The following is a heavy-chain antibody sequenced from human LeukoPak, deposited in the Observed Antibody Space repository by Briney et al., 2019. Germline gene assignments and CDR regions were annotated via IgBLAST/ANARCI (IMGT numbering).Heavy chain of an antibody. V-gene: IGHV3-9*01. D-gene: IGHD4/OR15-4a*01. CDR3: ALSRYGAGYYYFDY. CDR2: ISWNSGSM. Sequence: GGSLRLSCAASGFTFDDYAMHWVRQAPGKGLEWVSGISWNSGSMGYADSVKGRFTISRDNAKNSLYLQMNSLRAEDTALYYCALSRYGAGYYYFDYWGQGTLVTVSS. J-gene: IGHJ4*02. CDR1: GFTFDDYA.